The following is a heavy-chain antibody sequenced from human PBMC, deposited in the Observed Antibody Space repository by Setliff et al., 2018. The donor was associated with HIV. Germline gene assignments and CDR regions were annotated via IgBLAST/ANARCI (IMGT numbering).Heavy chain of an antibody. J-gene: IGHJ4*02. Sequence: SETLSLTCAVYGGSFSAYYWRWIRQSPEMGLEWIAEISHTGSTKYNPSLGSRVTISLATSKNQFSLSLRSLSAADTAVYYCARDKRYRFPFDSWGQGTLVTVSS. CDR1: GGSFSAYY. CDR2: ISHTGST. CDR3: ARDKRYRFPFDS. D-gene: IGHD2-2*02. V-gene: IGHV4-34*01.